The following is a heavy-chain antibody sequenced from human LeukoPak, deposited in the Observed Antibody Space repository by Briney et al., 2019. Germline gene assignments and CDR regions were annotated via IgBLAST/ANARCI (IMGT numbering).Heavy chain of an antibody. CDR3: ASTKPIVVVVAATSRSLDY. CDR1: GGSFSGYY. V-gene: IGHV4-34*01. CDR2: INHSGST. J-gene: IGHJ4*02. Sequence: SETLSLTSAVYGGSFSGYYWSWIRQPPGKGLEWIGEINHSGSTNYNPSLKSRVTISVDTSKNQFSLKLSSVTAADTAVYYCASTKPIVVVVAATSRSLDYWGQGTLVTVSS. D-gene: IGHD2-15*01.